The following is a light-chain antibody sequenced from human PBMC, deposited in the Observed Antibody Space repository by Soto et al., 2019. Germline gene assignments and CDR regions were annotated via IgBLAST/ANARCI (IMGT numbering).Light chain of an antibody. J-gene: IGKJ1*01. Sequence: DIQMTQSPSAMSASVGDRVTITCQARQGISNYLAWFQQKAGKVPKRLLYAACSLQSGGPSRFSGSGSGTEFTLTISSLLPEAVATYYGLQHNNYPWTVGQGNKVEIK. V-gene: IGKV1-17*03. CDR3: LQHNNYPWT. CDR1: QGISNY. CDR2: AAC.